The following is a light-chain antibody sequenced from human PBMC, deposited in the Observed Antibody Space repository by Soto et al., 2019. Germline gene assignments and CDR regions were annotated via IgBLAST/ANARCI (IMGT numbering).Light chain of an antibody. CDR1: QSVSSY. CDR2: DAS. V-gene: IGKV3-11*02. CDR3: QQRSNWQWT. J-gene: IGKJ1*01. Sequence: EIVLTQSPATLSLSPGDRANLSCRASQSVSSYLACYQQNPGQAPRLLIYDASSRATGIPARFSGSGAGRGFTFTISSLGPEDFAVYYCQQRSNWQWTCGQGTKMEIK.